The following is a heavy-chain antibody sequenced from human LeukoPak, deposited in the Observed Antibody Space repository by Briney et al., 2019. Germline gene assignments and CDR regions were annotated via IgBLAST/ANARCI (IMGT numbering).Heavy chain of an antibody. CDR2: IYPDDSDT. Sequence: GESLKISCKVSGYTFINFWIGWVRQRPGKGLEGMGFIYPDDSDTTYSPSFQGQVSISADKSIRTAFLQWSSLKASDSAIYYCARGRGGYTGYENLDYWGQGTLVTVFS. CDR3: ARGRGGYTGYENLDY. V-gene: IGHV5-51*01. CDR1: GYTFINFW. D-gene: IGHD5-12*01. J-gene: IGHJ4*02.